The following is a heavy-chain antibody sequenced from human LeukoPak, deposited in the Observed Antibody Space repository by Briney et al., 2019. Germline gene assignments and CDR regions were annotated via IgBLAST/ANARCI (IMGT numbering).Heavy chain of an antibody. J-gene: IGHJ4*02. CDR2: IYHSGTT. V-gene: IGHV4-28*01. D-gene: IGHD3-10*01. CDR1: GYSITSSSW. CDR3: ARKENVYYYFDY. Sequence: PSETLSLTCAVSGYSITSSSWWDWIRQPPGKGLEWIGYIYHSGTTYYNPSLQSRATMSVDTSKNQFSLKLSSVTAVDTAVYYCARKENVYYYFDYWGQGTLVTVSS.